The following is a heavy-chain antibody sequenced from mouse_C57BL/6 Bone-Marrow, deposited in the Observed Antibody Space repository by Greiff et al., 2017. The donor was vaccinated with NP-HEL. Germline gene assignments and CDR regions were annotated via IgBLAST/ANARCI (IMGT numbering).Heavy chain of an antibody. CDR3: ARFPYYYGSSYYFDY. CDR1: GFSLTSYG. D-gene: IGHD1-1*01. Sequence: VKLQESGPGLVAPSQSLSITCTVSGFSLTSYGVHWVRQPPGKGLEWLVVIWSDGSTTYNSALKSRLSISKDNSKSQVFLKMTSLQTDDTAMYYCARFPYYYGSSYYFDYWGQGTTLTVSS. V-gene: IGHV2-6*03. CDR2: IWSDGST. J-gene: IGHJ2*01.